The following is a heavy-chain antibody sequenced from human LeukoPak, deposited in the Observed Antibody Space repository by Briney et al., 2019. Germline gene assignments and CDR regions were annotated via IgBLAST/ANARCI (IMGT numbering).Heavy chain of an antibody. V-gene: IGHV1-2*02. Sequence: ASVKVSCKASGYTFTGYYMHWVRQAPGQGLEWMGWINPNSGGTNYAQKFQGRVTMTRDTSISTAYMELSRLRSDDTAVYYCARETNLYYDFWSGYYPFDYWGQGTLVTVSS. CDR2: INPNSGGT. CDR3: ARETNLYYDFWSGYYPFDY. J-gene: IGHJ4*02. CDR1: GYTFTGYY. D-gene: IGHD3-3*01.